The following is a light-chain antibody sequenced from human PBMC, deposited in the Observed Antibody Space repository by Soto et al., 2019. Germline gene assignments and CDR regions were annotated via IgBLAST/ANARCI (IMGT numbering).Light chain of an antibody. CDR1: SSNIGNNP. CDR2: TND. Sequence: QSVLTQPPSVSGTPGQGVIISCSGSSSNIGNNPVNWYQQLPGTAPKLLIYTNDQRPSGVPDRFSGSKSGTSGSLAISGLQSEDEADYYCAAWDGSLSALVFGGGTKLTVL. V-gene: IGLV1-44*01. CDR3: AAWDGSLSALV. J-gene: IGLJ2*01.